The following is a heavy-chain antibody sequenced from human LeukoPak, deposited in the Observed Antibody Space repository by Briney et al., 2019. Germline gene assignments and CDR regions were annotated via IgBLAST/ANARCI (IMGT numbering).Heavy chain of an antibody. V-gene: IGHV3-15*01. J-gene: IGHJ3*02. CDR1: GFTFSNAW. Sequence: GGSLRLSCAASGFTFSNAWMNWVRQAPGKGLGWVGRIKSEPEGGTTDYAAPVKGRFSISRDDSKDTMFLQMNNLKSDDTAVYYCATHIPWDIWGPGTMVTVSS. D-gene: IGHD2-21*01. CDR2: IKSEPEGGTT. CDR3: ATHIPWDI.